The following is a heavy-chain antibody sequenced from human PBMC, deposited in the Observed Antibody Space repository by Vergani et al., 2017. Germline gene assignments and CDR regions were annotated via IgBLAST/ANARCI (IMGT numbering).Heavy chain of an antibody. D-gene: IGHD1-26*01. Sequence: EVQLVESGGGLVQPGRSLRLSCTASGFTFGDYAMSWVRQAPGKGLEWVGFIRSKAYGGTTEYAASVKGRFTISRDDSKSIAYLQMNSLKTEDTAVYYCTRAQYSGSYLSDYWGQGTLVTVSS. CDR2: IRSKAYGGTT. CDR3: TRAQYSGSYLSDY. V-gene: IGHV3-49*04. CDR1: GFTFGDYA. J-gene: IGHJ4*02.